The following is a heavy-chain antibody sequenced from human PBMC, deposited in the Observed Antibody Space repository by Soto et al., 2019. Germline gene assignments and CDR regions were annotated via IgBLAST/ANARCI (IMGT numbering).Heavy chain of an antibody. J-gene: IGHJ4*02. CDR3: VRNYGVDIVVVTGNFDY. D-gene: IGHD2-21*02. CDR2: ISYDGSNK. V-gene: IGHV3-30-3*01. CDR1: GFTFSSYG. Sequence: QVQVVESGGGVVQPGRSLRLSCAASGFTFSSYGLHWVRQAPGKGLEWVAVISYDGSNKYYADSVKGRFTISRDNSKNTLYLQMNSLRAEDTAVYYCVRNYGVDIVVVTGNFDYWGQGTLVTVSS.